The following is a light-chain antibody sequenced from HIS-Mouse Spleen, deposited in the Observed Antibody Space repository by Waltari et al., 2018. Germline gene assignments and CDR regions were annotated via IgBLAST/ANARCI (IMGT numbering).Light chain of an antibody. CDR1: ALPKQY. V-gene: IGLV3-25*03. J-gene: IGLJ3*02. Sequence: SYELTQPPSVSVSPGQTARITCSGDALPKQYAYWYQQKPGQAPVLVVYKDSERHSGIPERVSGSSSGKTVTLTISGVQAEDEADYYCQSADSSGTYWVFGGGTKLTVL. CDR3: QSADSSGTYWV. CDR2: KDS.